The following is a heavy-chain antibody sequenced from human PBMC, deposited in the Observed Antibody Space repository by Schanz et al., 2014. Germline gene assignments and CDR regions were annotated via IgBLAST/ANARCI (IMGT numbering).Heavy chain of an antibody. V-gene: IGHV3-20*04. CDR1: GFTFDDYA. D-gene: IGHD6-6*01. Sequence: EVQLVESGGGVVRPGGSLRLSCAASGFTFDDYAMSWVRQAPGKGLEWVSAINWSDGSTGYADSVKGRFTISRDNGKNSLYLQMNSLRAEDTALYYCARDQSPYTNSSDVRYFDYWGQGSLVTVSS. CDR3: ARDQSPYTNSSDVRYFDY. CDR2: INWSDGST. J-gene: IGHJ4*02.